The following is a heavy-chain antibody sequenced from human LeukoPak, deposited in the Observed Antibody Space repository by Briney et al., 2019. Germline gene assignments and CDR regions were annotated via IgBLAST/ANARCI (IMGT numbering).Heavy chain of an antibody. Sequence: PSETLSLTCAVYGGSFSGYYWSWIRQPPGKGLEWIGEINHSGSTNYNPSLKSRVTISVDTSKNQFSLKLSSVTAADTAVYYCARHAVPRRYYYDSSGRSPSYYFDYWGQGTLVTVSS. J-gene: IGHJ4*02. CDR1: GGSFSGYY. D-gene: IGHD3-22*01. V-gene: IGHV4-34*01. CDR2: INHSGST. CDR3: ARHAVPRRYYYDSSGRSPSYYFDY.